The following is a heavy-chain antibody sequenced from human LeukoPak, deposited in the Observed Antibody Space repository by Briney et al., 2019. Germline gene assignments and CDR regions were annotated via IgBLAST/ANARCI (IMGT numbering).Heavy chain of an antibody. J-gene: IGHJ5*02. CDR1: GFTFSSYS. CDR2: ISSTTSTI. Sequence: PGGSLRLSCAASGFTFSSYSMNWVRQAPGKGLEWISYISSTTSTIYYADSVKGRFTISRDNAKNSLYLQMNSLRAEDTAVYYCARDVTYYGADWFDPWGRGTLVAVSS. CDR3: ARDVTYYGADWFDP. D-gene: IGHD4-17*01. V-gene: IGHV3-48*04.